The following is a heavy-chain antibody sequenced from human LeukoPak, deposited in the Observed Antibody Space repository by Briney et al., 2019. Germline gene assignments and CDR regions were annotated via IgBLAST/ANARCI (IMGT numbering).Heavy chain of an antibody. D-gene: IGHD6-19*01. V-gene: IGHV4-59*08. CDR1: GASISSYY. Sequence: SETLSLTCTVSGASISSYYWSWILQPPGKRLEWIGYIYYSGSANYNPSLKSRVTMSVDTSKNQFSLQLTSMTAADTAVYYCATIGYTSGWIFDYWGQGTLVTVSS. J-gene: IGHJ4*02. CDR3: ATIGYTSGWIFDY. CDR2: IYYSGSA.